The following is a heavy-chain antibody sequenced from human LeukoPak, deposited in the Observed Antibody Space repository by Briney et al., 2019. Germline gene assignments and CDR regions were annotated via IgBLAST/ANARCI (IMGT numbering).Heavy chain of an antibody. Sequence: SSEALSLTCTVSGGSISSYYWSWIRQPPGKGLEWIGYIYYSGSTNYNPSLKSRVTISVDTSKNQFSLKLSSVTAADTAVYYCARTKQWLTQIYFDYWGQGTLVTVSS. CDR1: GGSISSYY. V-gene: IGHV4-59*01. CDR2: IYYSGST. J-gene: IGHJ4*02. CDR3: ARTKQWLTQIYFDY. D-gene: IGHD6-19*01.